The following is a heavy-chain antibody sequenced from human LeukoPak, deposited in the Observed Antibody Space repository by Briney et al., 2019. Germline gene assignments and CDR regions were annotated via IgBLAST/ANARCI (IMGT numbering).Heavy chain of an antibody. CDR3: ARGGPLSYYYYYMDV. CDR2: IKQDGSEK. J-gene: IGHJ6*03. V-gene: IGHV3-7*01. Sequence: GGSLRLSCAASGFTFSSYWMSWVRQAPGKGLEWVANIKQDGSEKYYVDSVKGRFTISRDNAKNSLYLQMNSLRAEDTAVYYCARGGPLSYYYYYMDVWGKGTTVTVSS. D-gene: IGHD1-14*01. CDR1: GFTFSSYW.